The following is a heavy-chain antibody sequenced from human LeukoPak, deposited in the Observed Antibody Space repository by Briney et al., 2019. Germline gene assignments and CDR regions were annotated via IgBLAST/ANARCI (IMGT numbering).Heavy chain of an antibody. CDR1: GFTFSSYG. V-gene: IGHV3-33*06. D-gene: IGHD3-22*01. J-gene: IGHJ4*02. CDR2: IWYDGSNK. Sequence: GGSLRLXCAASGFTFSSYGMHWDRQAPGKGLEWVAVIWYDGSNKYYADSVKGRFTISRDNSKNTLYLQMNSLRAEDTAVYYCAKDGDHYDSSGYPFPFDYWGQGTLVTVSS. CDR3: AKDGDHYDSSGYPFPFDY.